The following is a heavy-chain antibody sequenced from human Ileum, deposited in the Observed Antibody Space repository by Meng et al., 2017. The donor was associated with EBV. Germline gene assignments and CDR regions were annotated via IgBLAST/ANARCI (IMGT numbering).Heavy chain of an antibody. CDR2: ISADSGNT. CDR3: ARPGYCSGGSCYLGHAEYFQY. J-gene: IGHJ1*01. D-gene: IGHD2-15*01. V-gene: IGHV1-18*01. CDR1: GYTFTSYG. Sequence: VQRWKAGVEVKKPGASGKASCKASGYTFTSYGISWVRKAPGKGLEWMGWISADSGNTNYAQKLQGRVTMTTDTSTSTAYMELRSLRSDDTAVYYCARPGYCSGGSCYLGHAEYFQYWGQGTLVTVSS.